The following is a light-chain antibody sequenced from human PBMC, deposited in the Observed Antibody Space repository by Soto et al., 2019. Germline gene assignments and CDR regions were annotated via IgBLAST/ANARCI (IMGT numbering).Light chain of an antibody. Sequence: QSVLTQPPSASGYPGQSVTISRTGTKTDIGVYDFVSWYQHHPGKAPRLIIYEVVQRPSGVPDRFSGSKSGNTASLTVSGLQAADEADYFCKSYAGSNTYVFGSGTKVTVL. CDR1: KTDIGVYDF. CDR2: EVV. J-gene: IGLJ1*01. V-gene: IGLV2-8*01. CDR3: KSYAGSNTYV.